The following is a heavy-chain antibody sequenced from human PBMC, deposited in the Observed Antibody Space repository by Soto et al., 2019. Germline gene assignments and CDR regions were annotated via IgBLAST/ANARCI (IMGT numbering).Heavy chain of an antibody. D-gene: IGHD4-17*01. V-gene: IGHV4-34*01. CDR3: ARGGTPTTVTPFDY. CDR2: INHSGSP. Sequence: PSETLSLTCAVYGGSFSGYYWSWIRQPPGKGLEWIGEINHSGSPNYNPSLKSRVIISLDTSRNQFSLKLSSVTAADTAAYYCARGGTPTTVTPFDYWGQGTLVTVSS. CDR1: GGSFSGYY. J-gene: IGHJ4*02.